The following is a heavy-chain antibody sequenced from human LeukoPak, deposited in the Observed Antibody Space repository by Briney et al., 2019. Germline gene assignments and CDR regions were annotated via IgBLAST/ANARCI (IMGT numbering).Heavy chain of an antibody. V-gene: IGHV3-53*01. CDR3: AREIHYYDSSGYPSGHAFDI. D-gene: IGHD3-22*01. Sequence: GGSLRLSCAASGFTVSSNYMSWVRQAPEKGQEWVSVIYSGGSTYYADSVKGRFTISRDNSKNTLYLQMNSLRAEDTAVYYCAREIHYYDSSGYPSGHAFDIWGQGTMVTVSS. CDR2: IYSGGST. J-gene: IGHJ3*02. CDR1: GFTVSSNY.